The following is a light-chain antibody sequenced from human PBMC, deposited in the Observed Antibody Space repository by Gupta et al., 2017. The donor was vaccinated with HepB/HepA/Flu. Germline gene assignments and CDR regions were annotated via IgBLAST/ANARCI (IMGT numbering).Light chain of an antibody. Sequence: QSVLTQPPSVSGAPGQRVTISCTGSSSNIGAGYDVHWYQQLPGTAPKLLIYGNSNRPSGVPDRFSGSKSGTSASLAITGXQXEDEADXYCQSYDSSLSGSHVVFGGGTKLTVL. CDR2: GNS. CDR3: QSYDSSLSGSHVV. CDR1: SSNIGAGYD. J-gene: IGLJ2*01. V-gene: IGLV1-40*01.